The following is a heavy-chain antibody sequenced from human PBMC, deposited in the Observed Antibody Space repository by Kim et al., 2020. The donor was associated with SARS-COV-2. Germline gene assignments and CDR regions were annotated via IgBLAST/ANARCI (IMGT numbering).Heavy chain of an antibody. D-gene: IGHD2-2*01. Sequence: GGSLRLSCAASGFTFSSYAMSWVRQAPGKGLEWVSAISGSGSSTYYADSVKGRFTISRDNSKNTLYLQMNSLRAEDTAVYYCAKGTAGVPAAIGGLFDYWGHGTLVTVSS. CDR3: AKGTAGVPAAIGGLFDY. CDR2: ISGSGSST. CDR1: GFTFSSYA. J-gene: IGHJ4*01. V-gene: IGHV3-23*01.